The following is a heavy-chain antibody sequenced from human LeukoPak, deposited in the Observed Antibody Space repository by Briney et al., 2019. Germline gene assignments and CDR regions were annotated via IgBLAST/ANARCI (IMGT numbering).Heavy chain of an antibody. CDR2: ISSSSSYI. Sequence: KRGGSLRLSCAASGFTFSSYSMNWVRPAPGKGLEWVSSISSSSSYIYYADSVKGRFTISRDNAKNSLYLQMNSLRAEDTAVYYCAREDFDLHDAFDIWGQGTMVTVSS. D-gene: IGHD3-9*01. CDR3: AREDFDLHDAFDI. CDR1: GFTFSSYS. J-gene: IGHJ3*02. V-gene: IGHV3-21*01.